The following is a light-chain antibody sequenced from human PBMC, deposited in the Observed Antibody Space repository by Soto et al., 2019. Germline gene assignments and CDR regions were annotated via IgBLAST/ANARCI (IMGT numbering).Light chain of an antibody. J-gene: IGLJ2*01. Sequence: QSALTQPASVSGSPGQSITISCTGTSSDVGSYDLVSWYQQRPGRAPRLMIFEVAKRPSGISTRFSGSKSGNTASLTISGLQAVDGADYFCCSYTSTNTLVFGGGTKVTVL. CDR1: SSDVGSYDL. CDR3: CSYTSTNTLV. V-gene: IGLV2-23*02. CDR2: EVA.